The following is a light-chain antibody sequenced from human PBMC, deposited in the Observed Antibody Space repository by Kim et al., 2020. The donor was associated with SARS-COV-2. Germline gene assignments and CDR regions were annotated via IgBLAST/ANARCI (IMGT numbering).Light chain of an antibody. J-gene: IGKJ1*01. CDR2: KAS. CDR1: QSVSPW. CDR3: QQYDSYWT. Sequence: SASVGDRVTITCRASQSVSPWLAWYQQKPGKAPKLLIYKASYLESGVPSRFSGSGSGTEFTLTISSLQPDDFATYYCQQYDSYWTFGQGTKVDIK. V-gene: IGKV1-5*03.